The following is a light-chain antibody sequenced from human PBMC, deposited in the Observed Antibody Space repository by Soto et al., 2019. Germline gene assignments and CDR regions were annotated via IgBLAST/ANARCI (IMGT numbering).Light chain of an antibody. J-gene: IGKJ1*01. V-gene: IGKV1-5*03. CDR1: QSLSGY. Sequence: DIQMTQSPSTLSASVGDRVTIACRASQSLSGYLAWYQQKPGKAPRLLIYRASTLQSGVPSRFSGSGSGTEFTLTISSLQSDDFGTYYCQQYSSNPHSWTFGQGTKV. CDR3: QQYSSNPHSWT. CDR2: RAS.